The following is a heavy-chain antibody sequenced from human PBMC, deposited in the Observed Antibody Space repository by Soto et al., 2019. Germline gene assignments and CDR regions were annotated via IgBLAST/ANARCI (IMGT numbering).Heavy chain of an antibody. D-gene: IGHD3-22*01. V-gene: IGHV1-18*04. CDR3: ARVPYYYDTSGYYS. J-gene: IGHJ4*02. CDR2: ISAYNGNP. CDR1: GYTFSSYG. Sequence: VKVSCKASGYTFSSYGISWVRQAPGQGLEWMGWISAYNGNPNYAQKLQGRVTLTTDISTTTAYMELRSLRSDDTAVYYCARVPYYYDTSGYYSWGQGTLVTVSS.